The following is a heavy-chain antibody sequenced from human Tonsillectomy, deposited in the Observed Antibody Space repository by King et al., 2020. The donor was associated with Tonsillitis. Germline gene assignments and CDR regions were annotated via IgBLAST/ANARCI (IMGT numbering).Heavy chain of an antibody. V-gene: IGHV3-74*01. J-gene: IGHJ4*01. Sequence: VQLVESGGGLVRPGGSLRLSCAASGFSFSSSWMHWVRQAPGKGPVWVSRIDNSGXSTIYADSVKGRFTISRDNARNTLYLQMNSLGAEDTAVYYCARDQSVAGPTTFDYWGHGTLVTVSS. CDR2: IDNSGXST. D-gene: IGHD6-19*01. CDR1: GFSFSSSW. CDR3: ARDQSVAGPTTFDY.